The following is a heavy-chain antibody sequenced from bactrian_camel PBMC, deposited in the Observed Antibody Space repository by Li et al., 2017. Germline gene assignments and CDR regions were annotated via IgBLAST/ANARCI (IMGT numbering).Heavy chain of an antibody. D-gene: IGHD2*01. CDR2: FRTDGTT. V-gene: IGHV3S53*01. CDR1: GSTTKTYC. Sequence: HVQLVESGGGSVETGGSLKLSCAYSGSTTKTYCMGWFRQAPGKGHEGVAVFRTDGTTKYADSVVGRFLISKDNAKNIMYLEMNSLKPEDTAMYYCAARGGGYCYSLVDDEFDYWGQGTQVTVS. CDR3: AARGGGYCYSLVDDEFDY. J-gene: IGHJ4*01.